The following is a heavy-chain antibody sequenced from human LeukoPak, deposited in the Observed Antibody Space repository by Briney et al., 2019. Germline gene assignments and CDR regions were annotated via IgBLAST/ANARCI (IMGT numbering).Heavy chain of an antibody. D-gene: IGHD6-13*01. CDR3: AKPAEQQLMGVPIHSYYFDY. CDR1: GFTFSSYA. Sequence: PGGSLRLSCAASGFTFSSYAMSWVRQAPGKGLEWVSAISGSGGSTYYADSVKGRFTISRDNSKNTLYLQMNSLRAEDTAVYYCAKPAEQQLMGVPIHSYYFDYWGQGTLVTVSS. V-gene: IGHV3-23*01. CDR2: ISGSGGST. J-gene: IGHJ4*02.